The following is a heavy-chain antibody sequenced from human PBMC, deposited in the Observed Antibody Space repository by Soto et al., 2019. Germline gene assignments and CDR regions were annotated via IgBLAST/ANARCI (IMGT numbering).Heavy chain of an antibody. Sequence: ASVKVSCKASGGTFSSYTISWVRQAPGQGLEWMGRIIPILGIANYAQKFQGRVTITADKSTSTAYMELSSLRSEDTAVYYCAHEYSSSSGLAGNWGQGTLVTVSS. CDR3: AHEYSSSSGLAGN. D-gene: IGHD6-6*01. CDR2: IIPILGIA. J-gene: IGHJ4*02. CDR1: GGTFSSYT. V-gene: IGHV1-69*02.